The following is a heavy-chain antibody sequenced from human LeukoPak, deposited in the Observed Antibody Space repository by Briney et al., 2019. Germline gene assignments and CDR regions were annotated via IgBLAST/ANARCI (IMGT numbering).Heavy chain of an antibody. CDR2: IYTSGST. CDR1: GGSISSYY. Sequence: SETLSLTCTVSGGSISSYYWSWIRQPAGKGLEWIGRIYTSGSTNYNPSLKSRVTMSVDTSKNQFSLKLSSVTAADTAVYYRAREATYYYVSGERYYGMDVWGQGTTATVSS. CDR3: AREATYYYVSGERYYGMDV. D-gene: IGHD3-10*01. V-gene: IGHV4-4*07. J-gene: IGHJ6*02.